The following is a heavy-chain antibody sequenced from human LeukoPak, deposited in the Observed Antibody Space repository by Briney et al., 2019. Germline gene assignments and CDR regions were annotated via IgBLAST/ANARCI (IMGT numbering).Heavy chain of an antibody. CDR3: AGGFRAFGVVSELFDP. CDR1: GGSISSYY. CDR2: IYYSGST. D-gene: IGHD3-3*01. V-gene: IGHV4-59*01. J-gene: IGHJ5*02. Sequence: PSQTLSLTCTVFGGSISSYYWSWIRQPPGKGLEWIGYIYYSGSTNYNPSLKSRVTISVDTSKNQFSLKLSSVTAADTAVYYCAGGFRAFGVVSELFDPWGQGTLVTVSS.